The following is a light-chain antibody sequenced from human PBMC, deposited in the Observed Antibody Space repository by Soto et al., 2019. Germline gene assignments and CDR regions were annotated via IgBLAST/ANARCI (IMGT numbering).Light chain of an antibody. CDR2: GAS. Sequence: EIVMTQSPATLSVSPGERATLSCRASQSISSTHLVWYQKKTGQAPSLLIFGASSRATGIPERFSGSGYGTDLTITISSLQNEDFATYYCQQSDSMTWTFGQGTKVDIK. CDR3: QQSDSMTWT. CDR1: QSISST. V-gene: IGKV3D-15*01. J-gene: IGKJ1*01.